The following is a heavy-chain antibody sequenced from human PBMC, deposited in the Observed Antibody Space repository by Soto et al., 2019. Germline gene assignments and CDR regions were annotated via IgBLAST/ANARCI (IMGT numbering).Heavy chain of an antibody. D-gene: IGHD7-27*01. Sequence: PGESLKISCKGSGYSFTSYWIGWVRQMPGKGLDLMGIIYPGDSDTRXXPSFQGQXXISADKSISTXYLQWXILKASDTAMYYCARLTPGDPFDYWAQGTQVTVSS. CDR2: IYPGDSDT. V-gene: IGHV5-51*01. CDR3: ARLTPGDPFDY. CDR1: GYSFTSYW. J-gene: IGHJ4*02.